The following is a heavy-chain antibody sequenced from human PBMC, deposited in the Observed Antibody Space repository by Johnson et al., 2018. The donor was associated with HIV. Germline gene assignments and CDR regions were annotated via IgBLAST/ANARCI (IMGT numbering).Heavy chain of an antibody. J-gene: IGHJ3*02. CDR3: AREQSLIAAQIPDAFDI. V-gene: IGHV3-33*08. CDR1: GFTFSSYA. D-gene: IGHD6-6*01. Sequence: QVHLVESGGGVVQPGRSLRLSCAASGFTFSSYAMHWVRQAPGKGLEWVAFIRYAGSNKYYADSVKGRFTISRDNSKNTLYLQMNSLRAEDTAVYYCAREQSLIAAQIPDAFDIWGQGTMVTVSS. CDR2: IRYAGSNK.